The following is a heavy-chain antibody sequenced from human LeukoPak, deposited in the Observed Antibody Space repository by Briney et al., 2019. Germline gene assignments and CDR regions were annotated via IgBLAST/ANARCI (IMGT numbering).Heavy chain of an antibody. V-gene: IGHV3-23*01. CDR1: GFTFSSYA. J-gene: IGHJ4*02. CDR3: AKNNYETDY. CDR2: IGGSGGSS. Sequence: GGPLRLSCAASGFTFSSYAMSWVRQAPGKGLEWVSAIGGSGGSSYSADSVKGRFTISRDNSKNTLYLQMSSLRAEDTAVYYCAKNNYETDYWGQGTLVTVSS. D-gene: IGHD3-22*01.